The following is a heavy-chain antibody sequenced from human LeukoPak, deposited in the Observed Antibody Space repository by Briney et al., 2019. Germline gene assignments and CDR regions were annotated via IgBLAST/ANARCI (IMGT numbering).Heavy chain of an antibody. J-gene: IGHJ4*02. CDR1: GYTFTGYY. V-gene: IGHV1-2*02. CDR2: INPNSGGT. Sequence: ASVKVSCKASGYTFTGYYMHWVRPAPGQGLEWMGWINPNSGGTNYAQKFQGRVTMTRDTSISTAYMELSRLRSDDTAVYYCARSRSRSGRFDYWGQGTLVTVSS. CDR3: ARSRSRSGRFDY. D-gene: IGHD6-19*01.